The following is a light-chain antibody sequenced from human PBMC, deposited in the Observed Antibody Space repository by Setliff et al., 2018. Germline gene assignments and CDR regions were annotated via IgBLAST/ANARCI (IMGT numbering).Light chain of an antibody. J-gene: IGLJ1*01. CDR1: SIDLSGYTY. Sequence: SALTQPPSASGSPGQSVTISCAGTSIDLSGYTYVSWYQQHPGKASQVIIYDVTKRPSGVPDRFSGSKSGNTASLTVSGLQAEDEADYYCTAYAGSNNFVFGTGTKVTVL. CDR3: TAYAGSNNFV. V-gene: IGLV2-8*01. CDR2: DVT.